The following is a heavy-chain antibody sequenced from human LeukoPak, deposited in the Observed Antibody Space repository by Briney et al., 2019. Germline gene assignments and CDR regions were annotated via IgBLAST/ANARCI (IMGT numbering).Heavy chain of an antibody. CDR2: IYYSGSA. CDR1: GGSISSADFY. CDR3: ARGSDFFDY. V-gene: IGHV4-31*11. Sequence: ASQTLSLTCAVSGGSISSADFYWSWIRQHPGKGLEWIGFIYYSGSAYYNPSLKSRVSISIDTSKNQFSLTLNSVTAADTAVYYCARGSDFFDYWGQGTLVTVSS. J-gene: IGHJ4*02.